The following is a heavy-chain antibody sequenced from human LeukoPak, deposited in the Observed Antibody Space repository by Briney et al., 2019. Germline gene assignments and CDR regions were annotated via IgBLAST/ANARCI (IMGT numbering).Heavy chain of an antibody. J-gene: IGHJ3*02. V-gene: IGHV3-21*01. CDR1: GYPFTGYY. Sequence: GGSLRLSCAASGYPFTGYYMNWFRQAPGRGLEWVSSISSSSTYINYADSVKGRFTISRDNAKNSLYLQMNSLRAEDTAVYYCAASGSYNGDDAFDIWGQGTMVTVSS. D-gene: IGHD1-26*01. CDR3: AASGSYNGDDAFDI. CDR2: ISSSSTYI.